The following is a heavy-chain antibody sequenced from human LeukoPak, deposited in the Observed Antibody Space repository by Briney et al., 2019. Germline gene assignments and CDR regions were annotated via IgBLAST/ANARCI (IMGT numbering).Heavy chain of an antibody. CDR3: ARVYTYGSGSP. V-gene: IGHV3-30-3*01. CDR1: GFTFSSYA. J-gene: IGHJ5*02. D-gene: IGHD3-10*01. CDR2: ISYDGSNK. Sequence: GGSLRLSCAASGFTFSSYAMHWVRQAPGKGLEWVAVISYDGSNKYYADSVKGRFTISRDNSKNTLYLQMNSLGAEDTAVYYCARVYTYGSGSPWGQGTLVTVSS.